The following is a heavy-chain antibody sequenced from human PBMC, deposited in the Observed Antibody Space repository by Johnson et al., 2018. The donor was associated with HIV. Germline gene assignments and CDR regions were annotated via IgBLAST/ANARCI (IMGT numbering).Heavy chain of an antibody. V-gene: IGHV3-20*04. Sequence: MMLVESGGGVVQPGRSQRLSCVASGFTFSNYGLTWVRQAPGKGLEWVSGISWNGGETGYADSLRGRFTISRDNAKNSLYLQTNSLRVEDTAFYYCARGKGASVGLDAFDIWGQGTMVTVSS. CDR1: GFTFSNYG. CDR3: ARGKGASVGLDAFDI. D-gene: IGHD2-2*01. J-gene: IGHJ3*02. CDR2: ISWNGGET.